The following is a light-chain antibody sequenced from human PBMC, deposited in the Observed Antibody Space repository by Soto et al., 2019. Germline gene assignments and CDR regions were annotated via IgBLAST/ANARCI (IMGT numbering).Light chain of an antibody. CDR3: CSYAGPSTFVI. Sequence: QSALTQPASVSGSPGXSXTISCTXTXXXXGSWNLVSWYQXYPXKAPKLVIFGVSERPSGISNRFSGSKSGNTASLTIFGXQXEDEAVYYCCSYAGPSTFVIFGGGTKLTVL. CDR1: XXXXGSWNL. J-gene: IGLJ2*01. CDR2: GVS. V-gene: IGLV2-23*02.